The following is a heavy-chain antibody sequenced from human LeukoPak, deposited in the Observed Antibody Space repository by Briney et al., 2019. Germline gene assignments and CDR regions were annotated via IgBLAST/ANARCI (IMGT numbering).Heavy chain of an antibody. CDR2: IWNDGTNK. Sequence: PGGSLRLSCAASGFTFSHYGMHWVRQAPGKGLECAAVIWNDGTNKYYSDSVKGRFTIYRDDSQNRVYLQMNSLRADDTALYYCAKDAQRGFDYSNSLEYWGQGALVTVSS. D-gene: IGHD4-11*01. V-gene: IGHV3-33*06. CDR1: GFTFSHYG. J-gene: IGHJ4*02. CDR3: AKDAQRGFDYSNSLEY.